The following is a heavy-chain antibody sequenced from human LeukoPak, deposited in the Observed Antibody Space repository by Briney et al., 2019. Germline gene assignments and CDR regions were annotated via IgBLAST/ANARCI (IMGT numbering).Heavy chain of an antibody. D-gene: IGHD2-15*01. V-gene: IGHV1-2*02. Sequence: ASVRVSCKASGYTFTGYYMHWVRQAPGQGLEWMGWINPNSGATNYAQKFQGRVTMTRDTSISTAYMELSRLKSDDTAVYYCARDWCTGGNCYSSADYWGQGTLVTVSS. CDR1: GYTFTGYY. CDR3: ARDWCTGGNCYSSADY. CDR2: INPNSGAT. J-gene: IGHJ4*02.